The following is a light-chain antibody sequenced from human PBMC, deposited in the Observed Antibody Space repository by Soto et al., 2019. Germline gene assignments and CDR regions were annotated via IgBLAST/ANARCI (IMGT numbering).Light chain of an antibody. CDR2: DAS. J-gene: IGKJ4*01. CDR3: QQRNKWPLT. Sequence: VLTQSPGTVSVSPGERVSLSCRASQNVDTFLAWYQQKPGQAPRLLMYDASHRATGIPARFSGSGSGTDFTLTITSLEPEDFGVYYCQQRNKWPLTFGEGTKVDIK. CDR1: QNVDTF. V-gene: IGKV3-11*01.